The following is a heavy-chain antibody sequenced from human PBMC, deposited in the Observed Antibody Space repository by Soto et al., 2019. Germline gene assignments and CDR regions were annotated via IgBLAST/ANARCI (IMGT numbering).Heavy chain of an antibody. J-gene: IGHJ4*02. D-gene: IGHD5-12*01. CDR2: ISGSGGST. Sequence: EVQLLESGGGLVQPGGSLRLSCAAAGFTFSSYAMSWVRQAPGKGLEWVSAISGSGGSTYYTDSVKGRFTISRDNSKNTLYLQMNSLRAEDTAVYYCATDVYNYGAVDSWGQGTLVTVSS. CDR3: ATDVYNYGAVDS. CDR1: GFTFSSYA. V-gene: IGHV3-23*01.